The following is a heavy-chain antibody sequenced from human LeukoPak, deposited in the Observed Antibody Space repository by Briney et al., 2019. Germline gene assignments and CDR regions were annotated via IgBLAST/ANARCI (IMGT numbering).Heavy chain of an antibody. CDR3: AREGYGDYHI. CDR2: INQDGSEK. Sequence: GGSLRLSCAASGFTLSNYDMNWVRQAPGKGMERVANINQDGSEKYYVDSVKGRFSISRDNAKSSLYLQMNSLRVEDTAMYFCAREGYGDYHIWGQGTIVTVSS. V-gene: IGHV3-7*01. CDR1: GFTLSNYD. J-gene: IGHJ3*02. D-gene: IGHD4-17*01.